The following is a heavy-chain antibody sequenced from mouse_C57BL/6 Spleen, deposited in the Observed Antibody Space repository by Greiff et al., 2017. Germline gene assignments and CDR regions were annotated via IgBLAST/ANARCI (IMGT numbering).Heavy chain of an antibody. CDR1: GYTFTSYW. Sequence: VQLQQPGAELVKPGASVKLSCKASGYTFTSYWMQWVKQRPGQGLEWIGEIDPSDSYTNYNQKFKGKATLTVDTSSSTAYMQLSSLTSEDSAVYYCARYYDYAPYYAMDYWGQGTSVTVSS. CDR2: IDPSDSYT. J-gene: IGHJ4*01. D-gene: IGHD2-4*01. V-gene: IGHV1-50*01. CDR3: ARYYDYAPYYAMDY.